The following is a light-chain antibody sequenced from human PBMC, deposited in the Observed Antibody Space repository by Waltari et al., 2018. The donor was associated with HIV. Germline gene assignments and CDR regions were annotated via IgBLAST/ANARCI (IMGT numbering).Light chain of an antibody. CDR3: QQYNELPQT. J-gene: IGKJ1*01. CDR2: GAT. Sequence: EIVMTQSPDTLSVSPGARATLSYRASQSVGGNLAWYQVRPGQTPSLLIYGATSRTTGFPARFSGRGSGTEFTLTISGLQSEDFAIYYCQQYNELPQTFGQGTRV. V-gene: IGKV3-15*01. CDR1: QSVGGN.